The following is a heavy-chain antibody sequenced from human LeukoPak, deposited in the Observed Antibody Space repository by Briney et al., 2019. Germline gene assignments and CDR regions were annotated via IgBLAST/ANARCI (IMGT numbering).Heavy chain of an antibody. CDR1: GYTFTSYY. Sequence: ASVKVSCKASGYTFTSYYMHWVRQAPGQGLEWMGVINPSDETTTYAQKFQGRVTMTRDTSTSTVYMELSSLTSEDTAVYYCARGPHDSSGYSSKAYSLDYCGQGTLVTVSS. J-gene: IGHJ4*02. V-gene: IGHV1-46*01. CDR3: ARGPHDSSGYSSKAYSLDY. CDR2: INPSDETT. D-gene: IGHD3-22*01.